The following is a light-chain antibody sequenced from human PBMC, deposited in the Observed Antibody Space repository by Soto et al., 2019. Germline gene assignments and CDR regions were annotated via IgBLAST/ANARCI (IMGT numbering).Light chain of an antibody. CDR1: QSLSVSY. Sequence: EIVLTQSPGTLSLSPGDRATLSCRASQSLSVSYIAWYQQRPGQAPRRLIYGTSTRATGSPDRFSGSGSGTDFTLAISRLEPEDFAVYYCHQFGDSPQTFGQGTTVEI. CDR3: HQFGDSPQT. CDR2: GTS. V-gene: IGKV3-20*01. J-gene: IGKJ1*01.